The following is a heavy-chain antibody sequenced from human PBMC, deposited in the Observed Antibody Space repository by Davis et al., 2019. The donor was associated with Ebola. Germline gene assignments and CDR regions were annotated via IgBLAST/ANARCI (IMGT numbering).Heavy chain of an antibody. Sequence: PGGSLRLSCAASGFTFDDYAMHWVRQAPGKGLEWVSGISWNGGHMGYADSVKGRFTISRDNAKNTLYLQMSALRVEDTAFYYCAKDPSNDWYPSNWFDPWGQGTLVTVSS. J-gene: IGHJ5*02. V-gene: IGHV3-9*01. CDR3: AKDPSNDWYPSNWFDP. D-gene: IGHD3-9*01. CDR1: GFTFDDYA. CDR2: ISWNGGHM.